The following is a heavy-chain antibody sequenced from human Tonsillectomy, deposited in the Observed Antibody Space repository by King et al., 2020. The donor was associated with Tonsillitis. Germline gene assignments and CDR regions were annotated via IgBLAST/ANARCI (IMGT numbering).Heavy chain of an antibody. V-gene: IGHV3-30*18. CDR1: GFTFANYG. D-gene: IGHD3-16*01. Sequence: VQLVESGGGVVQPGTSLRLSCAASGFTFANYGMHWVRQAPGKGLEWVALIAYDASYENYADSVKGRFTISRDNSKNTLYLEMNSLRVEDTAVYYCAKDGIGLSYWYFDLWGRGTLVTVSS. CDR3: AKDGIGLSYWYFDL. J-gene: IGHJ2*01. CDR2: IAYDASYE.